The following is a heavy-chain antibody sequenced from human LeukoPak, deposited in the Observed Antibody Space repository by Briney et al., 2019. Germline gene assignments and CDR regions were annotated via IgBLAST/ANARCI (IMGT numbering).Heavy chain of an antibody. J-gene: IGHJ5*02. CDR2: IIPIFGTA. D-gene: IGHD5-24*01. CDR3: ARVPPDNPNWFDP. Sequence: GASVKVSCKASGGTFSSYAISWVRQAPGQGLEWMGRIIPIFGTANYAQKFQGRVTITTDESTSTAYMELSSRRSGDTAVYYCARVPPDNPNWFDPWGQGTRVTVSS. CDR1: GGTFSSYA. V-gene: IGHV1-69*05.